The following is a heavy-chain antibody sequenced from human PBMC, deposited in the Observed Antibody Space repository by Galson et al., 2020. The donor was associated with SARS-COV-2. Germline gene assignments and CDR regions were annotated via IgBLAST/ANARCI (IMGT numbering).Heavy chain of an antibody. J-gene: IGHJ4*02. CDR3: AKLPGDSDY. Sequence: ETSETLSLTCTVSDGAITGHYWSWIRQTPGKGLEWIGYIYYGGSATYNPSLKSRVAISLDTPKNQFSLKLASVTAADTAVYYCAKLPGDSDYWGQGTLVTVSS. CDR2: IYYGGSA. V-gene: IGHV4-59*08. CDR1: DGAITGHY.